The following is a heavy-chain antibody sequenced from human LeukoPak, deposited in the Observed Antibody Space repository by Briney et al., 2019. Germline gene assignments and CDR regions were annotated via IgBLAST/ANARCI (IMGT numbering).Heavy chain of an antibody. CDR2: INHSGST. J-gene: IGHJ4*02. CDR3: ARTLPSYDFWSGLND. D-gene: IGHD3-3*01. V-gene: IGHV4-34*01. Sequence: SETLSLTCAVYGGSFGGYYWSWIRQPPGKGLEWIGEINHSGSTNYNPSLKSRVTISVDTSKNQFSLKLSSVTAADTAVYYCARTLPSYDFWSGLNDWGQGTLVTVSS. CDR1: GGSFGGYY.